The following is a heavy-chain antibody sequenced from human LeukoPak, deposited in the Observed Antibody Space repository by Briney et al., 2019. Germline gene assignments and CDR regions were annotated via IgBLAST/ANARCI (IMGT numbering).Heavy chain of an antibody. V-gene: IGHV3-48*03. CDR2: ISSSGSTI. J-gene: IGHJ4*02. D-gene: IGHD2-15*01. CDR1: GFTFSSYE. Sequence: PGGSLRLSCAASGFTFSSYEMNWVRQAPGKGLEWVSYISSSGSTIYYADSVKGRFTISRDNAKNSLYLQMNSLRAEDTAVYYCAREDGVVVAATRIFDYWGQGTLVTVSS. CDR3: AREDGVVVAATRIFDY.